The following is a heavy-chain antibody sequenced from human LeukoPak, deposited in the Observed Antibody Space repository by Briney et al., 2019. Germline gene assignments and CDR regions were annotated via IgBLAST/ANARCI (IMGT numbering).Heavy chain of an antibody. J-gene: IGHJ3*02. CDR3: ARATYGSGSYYGSWAFDI. V-gene: IGHV3-48*04. CDR2: ISSSSSNI. CDR1: GSTFSSYS. D-gene: IGHD3-10*01. Sequence: GGSLRLSCAASGSTFSSYSMNWVRQAPGKGLAWVSYISSSSSNIYYADSVKGRFTISRDNAKNSLYLQMNSLRAEDTAVYYCARATYGSGSYYGSWAFDIWGQGTMVTVSS.